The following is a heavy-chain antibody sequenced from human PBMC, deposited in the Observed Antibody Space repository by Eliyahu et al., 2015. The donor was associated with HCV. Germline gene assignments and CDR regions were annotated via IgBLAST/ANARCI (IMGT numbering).Heavy chain of an antibody. CDR1: EFXFNXYG. CDR2: IRFDGLKT. J-gene: IGHJ4*01. Sequence: QAQLVESGGGVVQPGGSXXVSCVASEFXFNXYGMHWVRQAPGKGLEGVASIRFDGLKTYYTESVKGRFTISRDNSQNTLFLQMNSLTSEDTAVYYCAKDRTGYFFGGIDYWGHGTLVTVSS. V-gene: IGHV3-30*02. CDR3: AKDRTGYFFGGIDY. D-gene: IGHD2-15*01.